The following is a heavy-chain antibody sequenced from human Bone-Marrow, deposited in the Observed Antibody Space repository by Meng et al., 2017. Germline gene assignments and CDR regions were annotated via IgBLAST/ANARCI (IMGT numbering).Heavy chain of an antibody. J-gene: IGHJ6*02. D-gene: IGHD3-10*01. Sequence: SQTLSLTCAVYGGSFSGYYWSWIRQPPGKGLEWIGSIYYSGSTYYNPSLKSRVTISVDTSKNQFSLKLSSVTAADTAVYYCARDPYYYGSGSYYLKIYYYYGMDVWGQGTTVTVSS. CDR1: GGSFSGYY. V-gene: IGHV4-34*01. CDR2: IYYSGST. CDR3: ARDPYYYGSGSYYLKIYYYYGMDV.